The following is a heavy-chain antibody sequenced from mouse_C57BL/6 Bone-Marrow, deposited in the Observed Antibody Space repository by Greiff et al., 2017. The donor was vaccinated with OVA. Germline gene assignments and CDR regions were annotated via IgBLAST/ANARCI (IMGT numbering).Heavy chain of an antibody. CDR2: IYPRSGNT. Sequence: QVQLQQSGAELARPGASVKLSCKASGYTFTSYGISWVKQRTGQGLEWIGEIYPRSGNTYYNEKFKGKATLTADKSSSTAYMELRSLTSEDSAVYVCATGYYDYWYFDVWGTGTTVTVSS. V-gene: IGHV1-81*01. D-gene: IGHD2-4*01. CDR3: ATGYYDYWYFDV. J-gene: IGHJ1*03. CDR1: GYTFTSYG.